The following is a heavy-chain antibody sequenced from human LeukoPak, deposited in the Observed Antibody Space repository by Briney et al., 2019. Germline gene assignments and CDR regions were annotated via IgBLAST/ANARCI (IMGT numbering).Heavy chain of an antibody. CDR1: GDSISSGGYY. CDR2: INYSGST. J-gene: IGHJ5*02. CDR3: ARVHPRSFDYDILTGPSRVEFDP. V-gene: IGHV4-31*03. D-gene: IGHD3-9*01. Sequence: SETLSLTCTVSGDSISSGGYYWSWIRQHPGKGLEWIGYINYSGSTYYNPSLKSRVTISVDTSKNQFSLKLSSVTAADTAVYYCARVHPRSFDYDILTGPSRVEFDPWGQGTLVTVSS.